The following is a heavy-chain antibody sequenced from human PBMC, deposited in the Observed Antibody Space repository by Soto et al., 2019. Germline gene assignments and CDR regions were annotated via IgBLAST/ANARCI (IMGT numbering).Heavy chain of an antibody. CDR2: IKSKSVGGTT. J-gene: IGHJ4*02. CDR3: TTYATQTFCDGGPCYSVQQKIHDS. CDR1: GFSFSSVW. D-gene: IGHD2-15*01. V-gene: IGHV3-15*01. Sequence: EVQLVESGGGLVKPGGSLTLSCAASGFSFSSVWMSWVRQAPGKGLEWVGHIKSKSVGGTTDYTAPVKGRFTISRDDSKDPLFLQRNSLNTEDTAVYYCTTYATQTFCDGGPCYSVQQKIHDSWCKGILVTVSS.